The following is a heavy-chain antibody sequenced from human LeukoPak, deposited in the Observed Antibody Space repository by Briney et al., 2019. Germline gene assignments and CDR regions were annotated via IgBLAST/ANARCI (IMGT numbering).Heavy chain of an antibody. CDR3: ARVRYSSSWAPSDCFDY. CDR2: INPNSGGT. Sequence: ASVKVSCKASGYTFTGYYMHWVRQAPGQGLEWMGWINPNSGGTNYAQKFQGRVTMTRDTSISTAYMELSRLRSDDTAVYYCARVRYSSSWAPSDCFDYWGQGTLVTVSS. CDR1: GYTFTGYY. J-gene: IGHJ4*02. V-gene: IGHV1-2*02. D-gene: IGHD6-13*01.